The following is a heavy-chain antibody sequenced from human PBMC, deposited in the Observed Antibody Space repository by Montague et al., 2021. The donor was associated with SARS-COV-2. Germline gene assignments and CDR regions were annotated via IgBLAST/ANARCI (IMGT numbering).Heavy chain of an antibody. J-gene: IGHJ2*01. Sequence: SETLSLTCTVSGGSISGYYWSWIRQPPGKGLEWIGYIYHSGNTKYNPSLKSRVSISADTSKNQFPLRLSSVTAADTAVYYCAREYRIELWQTNWYFGLWGRGTLVTVS. CDR3: AREYRIELWQTNWYFGL. V-gene: IGHV4-59*01. CDR2: IYHSGNT. D-gene: IGHD5-18*01. CDR1: GGSISGYY.